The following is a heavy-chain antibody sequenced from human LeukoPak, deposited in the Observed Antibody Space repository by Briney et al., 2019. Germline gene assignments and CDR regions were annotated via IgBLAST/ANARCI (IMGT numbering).Heavy chain of an antibody. CDR3: ARGSSAAAPGDY. J-gene: IGHJ4*02. V-gene: IGHV4-4*07. CDR1: GGSISNYY. Sequence: SETLSLTCSVSGGSISNYYWTWIRQPAGKGLEWIGRIYMSGNTNYNPSLKSRVTMSVDTSKNQFSLKLSSVTAADTAVYYCARGSSAAAPGDYWGQGTLVTVSS. D-gene: IGHD6-13*01. CDR2: IYMSGNT.